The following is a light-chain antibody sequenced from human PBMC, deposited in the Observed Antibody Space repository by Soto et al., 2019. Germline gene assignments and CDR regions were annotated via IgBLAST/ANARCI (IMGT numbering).Light chain of an antibody. J-gene: IGKJ2*01. CDR3: QHYGGSPLYT. CDR2: GAS. V-gene: IGKV3-20*01. CDR1: QSVRSNY. Sequence: EIVLTQSPGTLSLSPGEGATLSCRASQSVRSNYLAWYQQKPGQAPRLLIYGASSRATGIPDRFRGSGSGTDFTLTISRLEPEDFAVYYCQHYGGSPLYTFGQGTKLEIK.